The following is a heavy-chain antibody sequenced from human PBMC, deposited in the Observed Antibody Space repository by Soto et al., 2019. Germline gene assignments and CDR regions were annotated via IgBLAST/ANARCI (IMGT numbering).Heavy chain of an antibody. D-gene: IGHD3-10*01. J-gene: IGHJ4*02. V-gene: IGHV3-23*01. Sequence: GGSLRLSCAASGFTFSSYAMSWVRQAPGKGLEWVSCISGTAGSTYYADSVKGRFTISRDSSKNTLYLQMNSLRAEDTAVYYCAKCAGYYYGSGSYYDYFDYWGQGTLVTVSS. CDR3: AKCAGYYYGSGSYYDYFDY. CDR2: ISGTAGST. CDR1: GFTFSSYA.